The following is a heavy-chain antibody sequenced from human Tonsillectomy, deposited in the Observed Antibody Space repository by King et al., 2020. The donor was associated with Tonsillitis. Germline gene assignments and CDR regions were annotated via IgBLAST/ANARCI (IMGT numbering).Heavy chain of an antibody. CDR3: ARERDYCSTTSCYFMDF. CDR2: IFYSGST. J-gene: IGHJ4*02. V-gene: IGHV4-31*03. Sequence: QLQESGPGLVKPSQTLSLNCTVSGGSISGSNYFWSWIRQHPGKGLEWIGYIFYSGSTFYNPSLKSRVTISVDTSKNQFSLKLTSVTAADTAVPYCARERDYCSTTSCYFMDFWGQGTLVTVSS. CDR1: GGSISGSNYF. D-gene: IGHD2-2*01.